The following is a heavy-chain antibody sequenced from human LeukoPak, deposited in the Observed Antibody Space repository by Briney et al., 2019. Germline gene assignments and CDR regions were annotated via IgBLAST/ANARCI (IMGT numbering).Heavy chain of an antibody. J-gene: IGHJ4*02. CDR2: MNPNSGHT. D-gene: IGHD5-18*01. CDR3: ARGNKYSYGRSYYFDY. V-gene: IGHV1-8*02. Sequence: ASVKVSCKASGYTFTGYYMHWVRQAPGQGLEWMGWMNPNSGHTGYAQKFQGRVTMTRNTSISTAYMELSSLRSEDTAVYYCARGNKYSYGRSYYFDYWGQGTLVTVSS. CDR1: GYTFTGYY.